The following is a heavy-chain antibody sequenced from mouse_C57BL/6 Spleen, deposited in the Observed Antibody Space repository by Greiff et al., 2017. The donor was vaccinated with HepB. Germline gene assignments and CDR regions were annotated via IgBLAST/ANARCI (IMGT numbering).Heavy chain of an antibody. CDR3: AREDYDVGFAY. CDR1: GFTFSDFY. D-gene: IGHD2-4*01. V-gene: IGHV7-1*01. J-gene: IGHJ3*01. CDR2: SRNKANDYTT. Sequence: EVKVVESGGGLVQSGRSLRLSCATSGFTFSDFYMEWVRQAPGKGLEWIAASRNKANDYTTEYSASVKGRFIVSRDTSQSILYLQMNALRAEDTAIYYCAREDYDVGFAYWGQGTLVTVSA.